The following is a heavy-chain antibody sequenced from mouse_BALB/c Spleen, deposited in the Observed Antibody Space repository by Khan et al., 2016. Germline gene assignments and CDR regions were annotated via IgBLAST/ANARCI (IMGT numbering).Heavy chain of an antibody. CDR2: INPDSSKI. Sequence: EVKLLESGGGLVQPGGSLKLSCAASGFDFSRYWMSWVRQAPGKGLEWIGEINPDSSKINYTPSLEDKFIISRDNAKNTLYLQMSKVRSEDTALYYCARKGYYFSIDNWDQGTSVTVAS. D-gene: IGHD1-1*01. CDR3: ARKGYYFSIDN. J-gene: IGHJ4*01. V-gene: IGHV4-1*02. CDR1: GFDFSRYW.